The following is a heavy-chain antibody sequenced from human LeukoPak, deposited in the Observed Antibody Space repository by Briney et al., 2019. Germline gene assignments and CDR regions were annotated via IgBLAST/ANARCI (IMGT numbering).Heavy chain of an antibody. J-gene: IGHJ4*02. CDR3: AKERSRGGDCLDY. V-gene: IGHV3-23*01. D-gene: IGHD2-21*02. CDR2: ISGSGYVT. Sequence: GGSLRLSCTASGFIFSRYVMTWVRQAPGKGLEWVSGISGSGYVTDYADSVKGRFTISRDNSKNTLYLQMNSLRAEETAVYYCAKERSRGGDCLDYWGQGTLVTVSS. CDR1: GFIFSRYV.